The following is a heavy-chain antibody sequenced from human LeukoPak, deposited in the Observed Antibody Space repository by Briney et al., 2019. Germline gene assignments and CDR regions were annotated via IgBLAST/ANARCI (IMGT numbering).Heavy chain of an antibody. CDR2: ISGSGGST. V-gene: IGHV3-23*01. J-gene: IGHJ4*02. Sequence: GRSLRLSCAASGFTFSSYAMSWVRQAPGKGLEWVSAISGSGGSTYYADSVKGRFTISRDNSKNTLYLQMNSLRAEDTAVYYCAKAVVVVVAAILFDYWGQGTLVTVSS. CDR1: GFTFSSYA. CDR3: AKAVVVVVAAILFDY. D-gene: IGHD2-15*01.